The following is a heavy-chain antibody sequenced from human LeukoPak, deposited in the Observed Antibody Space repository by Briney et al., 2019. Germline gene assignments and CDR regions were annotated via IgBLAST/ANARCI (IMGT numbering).Heavy chain of an antibody. Sequence: SETLSLTCTVSGYSISSGYYWGWIRQPPGKGLEWIGSIYHSGSTYYNPSLKSRVTISVDTSKNQFSLKLSSVTAADTAVYYCARNYYGSGSYYSTRYYYYYYMDVWGKGTTVTISS. CDR1: GYSISSGYY. CDR3: ARNYYGSGSYYSTRYYYYYYMDV. J-gene: IGHJ6*03. V-gene: IGHV4-38-2*02. CDR2: IYHSGST. D-gene: IGHD3-10*01.